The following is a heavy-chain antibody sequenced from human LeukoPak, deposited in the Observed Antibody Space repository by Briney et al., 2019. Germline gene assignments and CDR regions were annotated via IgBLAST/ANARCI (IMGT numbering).Heavy chain of an antibody. CDR2: ISGSGGST. Sequence: GGSLRLSCAASGFTFSTYAMYWVRQAPGKGLEWVSAISGSGGSTYYADSVKGRFTISRDNSKNTLYLQMNSLRAEDTAVYYCAKFGALAVASYFDYWGQGTLVTVSS. V-gene: IGHV3-23*01. CDR3: AKFGALAVASYFDY. CDR1: GFTFSTYA. J-gene: IGHJ4*02. D-gene: IGHD6-19*01.